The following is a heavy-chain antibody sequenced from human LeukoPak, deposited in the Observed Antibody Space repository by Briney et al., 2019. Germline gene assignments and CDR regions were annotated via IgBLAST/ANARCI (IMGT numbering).Heavy chain of an antibody. CDR2: TYYRSKWHN. J-gene: IGHJ4*02. CDR1: GDSVSSNSAA. CDR3: ARIVGGSPDY. Sequence: SQTLSLTCAISGDSVSSNSAAWNWIRQSPPRGLEWLGRTYYRSKWHNDYALSGKSRITIKPDTSKNQFSLQLISVTPEDTAIYYCARIVGGSPDYWGQGTLVTVSS. D-gene: IGHD2-15*01. V-gene: IGHV6-1*01.